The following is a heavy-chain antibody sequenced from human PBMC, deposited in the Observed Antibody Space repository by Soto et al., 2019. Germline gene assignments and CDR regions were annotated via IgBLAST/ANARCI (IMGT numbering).Heavy chain of an antibody. Sequence: SETLSLTCTVSGGSINSYYWSCIRQPPGKGLEWIGYIYYSGSTNYNPSLKSRVTISVDTSKNQFSLKLSSVTAADTAVYYCARFLAIWCRESMAFDIRGPGIMVTV. CDR2: IYYSGST. V-gene: IGHV4-59*08. J-gene: IGHJ3*02. CDR3: ARFLAIWCRESMAFDI. CDR1: GGSINSYY. D-gene: IGHD2-21*01.